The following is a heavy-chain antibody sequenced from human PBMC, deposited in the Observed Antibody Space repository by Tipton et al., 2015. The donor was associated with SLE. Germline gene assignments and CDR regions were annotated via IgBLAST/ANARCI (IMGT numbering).Heavy chain of an antibody. V-gene: IGHV4-39*07. CDR1: GGSMTATSPS. J-gene: IGHJ3*02. CDR2: IHNTGST. CDR3: ARQGGMTGTTFPFDI. D-gene: IGHD1-7*01. Sequence: TLSLTCTVSGGSMTATSPSWCWIRQPPGKGLEWIANIHNTGSTNYNPSLKSRVSMSVDTSKNQFSLKLTSVTAADTAVYYCARQGGMTGTTFPFDIWGQGTMVTVSS.